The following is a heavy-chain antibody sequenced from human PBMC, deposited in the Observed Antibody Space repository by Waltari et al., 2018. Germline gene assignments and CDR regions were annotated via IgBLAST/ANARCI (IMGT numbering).Heavy chain of an antibody. V-gene: IGHV3-30*18. J-gene: IGHJ3*02. D-gene: IGHD2-2*01. CDR1: GFTFSSYG. CDR3: AKSSTSSGAFDI. Sequence: QVQLVESGGGVVQPGRSLRLSCAASGFTFSSYGLHWVRQAPGKGLEWVEVIWDDGSNKYYGDSVKGRFTISRDNSKNTLYLQMNSLRAEDTAMYYCAKSSTSSGAFDIWGQGTMVTVSS. CDR2: IWDDGSNK.